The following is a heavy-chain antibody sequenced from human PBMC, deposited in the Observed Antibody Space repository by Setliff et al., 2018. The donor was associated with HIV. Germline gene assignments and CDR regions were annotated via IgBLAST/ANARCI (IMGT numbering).Heavy chain of an antibody. J-gene: IGHJ4*02. CDR3: AREEGSGWPLDY. V-gene: IGHV1-69*06. CDR2: IIPISGTA. D-gene: IGHD6-19*01. CDR1: GGTLSSYA. Sequence: SVKVSCKASGGTLSSYAISWVRQAPGQGLEWMGRIIPISGTANNAQKFQGRVTITADKSTSTAYMQLSSRRSEDTAVYYCAREEGSGWPLDYWGQGTLVTVSS.